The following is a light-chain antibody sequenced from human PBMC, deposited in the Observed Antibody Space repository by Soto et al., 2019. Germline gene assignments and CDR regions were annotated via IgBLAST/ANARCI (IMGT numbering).Light chain of an antibody. CDR3: CSYAGSSTSYV. J-gene: IGLJ1*01. V-gene: IGLV2-23*02. Sequence: QPDLTQPASVSGSPGQSSTISCTGTSSDVGSYNLVSWYQQHPGKAPKLMIYEVSKRPSGVSNRFSGSKSGNTASLTISGLQAEDEADYYCCSYAGSSTSYVFGTGTKVTVL. CDR2: EVS. CDR1: SSDVGSYNL.